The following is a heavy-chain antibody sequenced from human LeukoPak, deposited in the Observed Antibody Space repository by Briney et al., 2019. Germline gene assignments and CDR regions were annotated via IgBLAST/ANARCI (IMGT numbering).Heavy chain of an antibody. V-gene: IGHV1-18*01. CDR3: ARWDYYDSRTFDI. D-gene: IGHD3-22*01. Sequence: GASVKVSCKASGYTFTGYGITWVRQAPGQGLEWMGWISAYNGNTNYAQKLQGRVTMTTDTSSSTAYMELRSLRSDDTAVYYCARWDYYDSRTFDIWGQGTMVTVSS. J-gene: IGHJ3*02. CDR2: ISAYNGNT. CDR1: GYTFTGYG.